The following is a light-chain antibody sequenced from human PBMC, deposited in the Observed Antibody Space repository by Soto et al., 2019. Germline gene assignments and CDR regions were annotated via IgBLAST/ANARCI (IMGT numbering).Light chain of an antibody. CDR2: AAS. V-gene: IGKV1-8*01. Sequence: AIRMTQSPSSLSASTGARVTITCRASQGISSYLAWYQQKQGKAPKLLIYAASTLQSGVPSRFSGSGSGTDFTLTISCLQSEDFATYYCQQYYSYPTWTFGQGTKVEIK. CDR1: QGISSY. J-gene: IGKJ1*01. CDR3: QQYYSYPTWT.